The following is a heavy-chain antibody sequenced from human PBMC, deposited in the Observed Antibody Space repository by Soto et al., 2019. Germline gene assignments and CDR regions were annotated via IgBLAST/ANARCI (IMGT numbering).Heavy chain of an antibody. J-gene: IGHJ6*02. D-gene: IGHD5-18*01. CDR1: GYTFTSYA. V-gene: IGHV7-4-1*01. CDR3: AKGAQLWFLDGMDV. CDR2: INTNTGNP. Sequence: ASVKVSCKASGYTFTSYAMNWVRQAPGRGLEWMGWINTNTGNPTYAQGFTGRFVFSLDTSVSTAYLQICSLKAEDTAVYYCAKGAQLWFLDGMDVWGQGTTVTVSS.